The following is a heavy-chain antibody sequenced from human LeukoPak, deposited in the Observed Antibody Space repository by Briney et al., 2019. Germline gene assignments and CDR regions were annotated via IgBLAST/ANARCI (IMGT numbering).Heavy chain of an antibody. J-gene: IGHJ3*02. V-gene: IGHV3-48*01. D-gene: IGHD5-12*01. Sequence: SGGSLRLSCAASGFTFSSYSMNWVRQAPGKGLEGVSYISSSSSTIYYADSVKGRFTISRDNAKNSLYLQMNSLSAEDTAVYYCARDSGYDVAFDIWGQGTMVTVSS. CDR2: ISSSSSTI. CDR3: ARDSGYDVAFDI. CDR1: GFTFSSYS.